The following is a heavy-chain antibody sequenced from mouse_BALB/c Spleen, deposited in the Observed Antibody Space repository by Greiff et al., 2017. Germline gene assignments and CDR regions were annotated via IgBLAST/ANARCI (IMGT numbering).Heavy chain of an antibody. D-gene: IGHD1-1*01. CDR2: ICYSGST. CDR3: ARSLYYYGSSYYFDY. V-gene: IGHV3-8*02. CDR1: GYSITSCY. Sequence: EVKLQESGPRLVKPSHFLYLPCSVTGYSITSCYMNWFRQFPGNKLEYMGYICYSGSTYYNPSLKSRISITRDTAKNQYYLQLTSVTTEDTATYYCARSLYYYGSSYYFDYWGQGTTLTVSS. J-gene: IGHJ2*01.